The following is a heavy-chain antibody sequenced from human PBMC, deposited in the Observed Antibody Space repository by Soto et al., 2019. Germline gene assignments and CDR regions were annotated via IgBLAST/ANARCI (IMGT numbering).Heavy chain of an antibody. CDR1: GGSISSYY. D-gene: IGHD3-10*01. CDR2: IYYSGST. J-gene: IGHJ4*02. Sequence: QVQLQESGPGLVKPSETLSLTCTVSGGSISSYYWSWIRQPPGKGLEWIGYIYYSGSTNYNPSLKRRVTISVHTSKNQFSLKLSSVTAADTAVYYCVGETEGFGFDYWGQGTLVTVSS. CDR3: VGETEGFGFDY. V-gene: IGHV4-59*01.